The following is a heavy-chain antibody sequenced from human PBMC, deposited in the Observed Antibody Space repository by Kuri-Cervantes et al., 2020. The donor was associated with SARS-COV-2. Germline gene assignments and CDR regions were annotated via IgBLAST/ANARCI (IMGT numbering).Heavy chain of an antibody. CDR2: ISGSSSTK. D-gene: IGHD5-18*01. CDR1: GFTFSRYA. J-gene: IGHJ5*02. Sequence: GGSLRLSCAASGFTFSRYAINWVRQAPGKGLEWISYISGSSSTKYYPDSMKGRFTISRDNAKNSLYLQMNSLSDEDTAVYYCAREGTGMVGLDLWGQGTQVTVSS. V-gene: IGHV3-48*02. CDR3: AREGTGMVGLDL.